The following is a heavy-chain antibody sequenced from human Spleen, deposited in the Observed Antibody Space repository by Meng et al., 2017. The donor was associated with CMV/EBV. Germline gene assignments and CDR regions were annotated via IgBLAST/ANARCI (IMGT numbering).Heavy chain of an antibody. Sequence: GESLKIYCAASAFTFSSYGMHWVRQAPGKGLEWVAFIRYDGSNKYYADSVKGRFTISRDNSKNTLYVQMNSLRAEDTAVYYCAKQSSSGSFLMLDYWGQGTLVTVSS. V-gene: IGHV3-30*02. CDR3: AKQSSSGSFLMLDY. D-gene: IGHD1-26*01. J-gene: IGHJ4*02. CDR1: AFTFSSYG. CDR2: IRYDGSNK.